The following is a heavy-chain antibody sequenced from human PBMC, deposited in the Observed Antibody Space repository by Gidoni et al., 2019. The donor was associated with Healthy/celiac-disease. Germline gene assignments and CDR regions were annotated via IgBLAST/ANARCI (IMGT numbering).Heavy chain of an antibody. V-gene: IGHV3-73*02. Sequence: EVQLVESGGGLVQPGGSLKLSCAASGFTFSGSAMHWVRQASGKGLEWVGRIRSKANSYATAYAASVKGRFTISRDDSKNTAYLQMNSLKTEDTAVYYCTSGNYGDELDYWGQGTLVTVSS. CDR2: IRSKANSYAT. CDR3: TSGNYGDELDY. J-gene: IGHJ4*02. CDR1: GFTFSGSA. D-gene: IGHD4-17*01.